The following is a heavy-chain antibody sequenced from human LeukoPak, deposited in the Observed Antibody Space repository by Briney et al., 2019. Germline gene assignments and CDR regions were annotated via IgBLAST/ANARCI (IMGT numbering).Heavy chain of an antibody. Sequence: GRSLRLSCVASGFKFTDYAIHWVRQVPGRGLEWVAVVWFDGSYELYADSVKGRFTISRDNSKNTLYLQMNSLRAEDTAVYYCAKGPVTTSLYYYYGMDVWGQGTTVTVSS. V-gene: IGHV3-33*06. CDR3: AKGPVTTSLYYYYGMDV. CDR1: GFKFTDYA. J-gene: IGHJ6*02. CDR2: VWFDGSYE. D-gene: IGHD4-17*01.